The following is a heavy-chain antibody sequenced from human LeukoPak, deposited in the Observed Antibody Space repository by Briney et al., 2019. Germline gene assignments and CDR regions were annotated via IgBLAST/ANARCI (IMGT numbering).Heavy chain of an antibody. CDR2: IKSDGSTT. Sequence: PGGSLRLSCAASGFRLSSDWMHWVRQAPGKGLVWVSRIKSDGSTTSYADSVKGRFTISRDNAKNTLYLQMNSLTAEDTAVYYCARSDNLGYWGQGTLVTVPS. D-gene: IGHD5-24*01. J-gene: IGHJ4*02. V-gene: IGHV3-74*01. CDR3: ARSDNLGY. CDR1: GFRLSSDW.